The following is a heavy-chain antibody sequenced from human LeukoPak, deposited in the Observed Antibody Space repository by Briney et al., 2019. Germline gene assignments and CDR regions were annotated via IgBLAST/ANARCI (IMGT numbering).Heavy chain of an antibody. CDR2: IYTSGST. CDR1: GGSISSGSYY. Sequence: PSETLSLTCTVSGGSISSGSYYWSWIRQPAGKGLEWIGRIYTSGSTNYNPSLKSRVTISVDTSKNQFSLKLSSVTAADPAVYYWARGYRGGIVATKDFDYGGRGPRVPVPS. D-gene: IGHD5-12*01. CDR3: ARGYRGGIVATKDFDY. V-gene: IGHV4-61*02. J-gene: IGHJ4*02.